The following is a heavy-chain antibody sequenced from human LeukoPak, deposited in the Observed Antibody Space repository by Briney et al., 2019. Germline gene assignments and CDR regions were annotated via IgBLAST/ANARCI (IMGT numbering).Heavy chain of an antibody. CDR3: ARDSSDIRSLIAH. V-gene: IGHV1-2*04. J-gene: IGHJ1*01. D-gene: IGHD2-15*01. Sequence: ASVKVSCKASGYTFTSYYMHWVRQAPGQGLEWMGWINPNSGGTNYAQKFQGWVTMTRDTSISTAYMELSRLRSEDTAVYYCARDSSDIRSLIAHWGQGTLVTVSS. CDR1: GYTFTSYY. CDR2: INPNSGGT.